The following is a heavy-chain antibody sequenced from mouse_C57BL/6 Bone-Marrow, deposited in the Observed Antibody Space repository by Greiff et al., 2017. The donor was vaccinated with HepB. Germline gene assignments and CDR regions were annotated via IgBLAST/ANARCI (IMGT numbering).Heavy chain of an antibody. J-gene: IGHJ4*01. CDR1: GYTFTSYW. CDR2: IDPSDSET. CDR3: ASYGSRNAMDY. V-gene: IGHV1-52*01. Sequence: QVQLQQPGAELVRPGSSVKLSCKASGYTFTSYWMHWVKQRPIQGLEWIGNIDPSDSETHYNQKFKDKATLTVDKSSSTSYMQLSSLTSEDSAVYYCASYGSRNAMDYWGQGTSVTVSS. D-gene: IGHD1-1*01.